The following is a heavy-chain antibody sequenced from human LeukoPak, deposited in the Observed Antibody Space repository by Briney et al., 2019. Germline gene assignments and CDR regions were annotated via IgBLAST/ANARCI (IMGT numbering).Heavy chain of an antibody. D-gene: IGHD3-22*01. CDR2: IDPSDSYT. CDR3: ATSRGNYYYDSSGPDY. Sequence: GESLKISCKGSGYSFSSYWIGWVRQMPGKGLEWMGRIDPSDSYTNYSPSFQGHVTISADKSISTAYLQWSSLKASDTAMYYCATSRGNYYYDSSGPDYWGQGTLVTVSS. V-gene: IGHV5-10-1*01. CDR1: GYSFSSYW. J-gene: IGHJ4*02.